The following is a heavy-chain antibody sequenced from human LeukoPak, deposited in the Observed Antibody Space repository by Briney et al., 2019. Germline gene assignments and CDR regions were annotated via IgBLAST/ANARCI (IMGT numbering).Heavy chain of an antibody. Sequence: GGSLRLSCAASGFTFSSYAMTWVRQAPGKGLEWVSTISGRGGDTYYADSVKGRFTISRDNSKNTLYLQMNSLRAEDTAVYYCASPGPNYYGSGSYYLLDYWGQGTLVTVSS. CDR1: GFTFSSYA. D-gene: IGHD3-10*01. J-gene: IGHJ4*02. V-gene: IGHV3-23*01. CDR3: ASPGPNYYGSGSYYLLDY. CDR2: ISGRGGDT.